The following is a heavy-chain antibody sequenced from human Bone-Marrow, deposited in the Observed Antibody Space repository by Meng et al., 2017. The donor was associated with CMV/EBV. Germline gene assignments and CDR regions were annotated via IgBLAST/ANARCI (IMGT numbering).Heavy chain of an antibody. Sequence: GGSLRLSCAASGFTFSSYSMTWVRQAPGKGLEWVSSISSSSSCIYYADSVKGRFTISRDNAKYSLYLQMNSLRAEDTAVYYCARDCSSTSCYTDRGQGTLVTVSS. CDR2: ISSSSSCI. V-gene: IGHV3-21*01. CDR3: ARDCSSTSCYTD. J-gene: IGHJ4*02. D-gene: IGHD2-2*02. CDR1: GFTFSSYS.